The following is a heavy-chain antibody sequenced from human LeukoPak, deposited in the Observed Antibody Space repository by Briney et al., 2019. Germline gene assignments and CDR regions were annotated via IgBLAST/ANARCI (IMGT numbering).Heavy chain of an antibody. CDR1: VDSISLGGYF. V-gene: IGHV4-31*01. CDR3: ARDLRGVRGVGSNWFDP. J-gene: IGHJ5*02. D-gene: IGHD3-10*01. CDR2: IYYSGST. Sequence: SETLSLTCTLSVDSISLGGYFCSWIRQHPGKGLEWIGNIYYSGSTSYHPSLKTQVTISVDTTKNQFSLKLSSVTAADTALYYCARDLRGVRGVGSNWFDPWGQGTLVTVSS.